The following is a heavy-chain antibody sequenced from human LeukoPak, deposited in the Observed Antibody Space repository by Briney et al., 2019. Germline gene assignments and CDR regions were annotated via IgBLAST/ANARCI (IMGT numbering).Heavy chain of an antibody. J-gene: IGHJ5*02. Sequence: PGGSLRLSCAASGFTFSSYAMSWVRQAPGKGREWVSATSVSGGNTYYADSVKGRFTISRDNSKKTLYLQLSHLRAEDTAVYYCAKDPGVARFGELWNYLDLWGQGTLVTVSS. CDR1: GFTFSSYA. D-gene: IGHD3-10*01. CDR2: TSVSGGNT. CDR3: AKDPGVARFGELWNYLDL. V-gene: IGHV3-23*01.